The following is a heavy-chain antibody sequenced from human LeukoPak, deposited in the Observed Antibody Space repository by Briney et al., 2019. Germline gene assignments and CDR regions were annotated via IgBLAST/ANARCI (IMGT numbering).Heavy chain of an antibody. V-gene: IGHV3-23*01. CDR2: IRSSDGRT. J-gene: IGHJ4*02. D-gene: IGHD6-13*01. CDR1: GFTFSSYS. CDR3: ARGGSSWYGGGSDFDY. Sequence: GGSLRLSCAASGFTFSSYSMNWVRQAPGKGLEWVSGIRSSDGRTDYADSVKGRFTISRDNSINTLFLQMNSLRVEDTAVYYCARGGSSWYGGGSDFDYWGQGTLVTVSS.